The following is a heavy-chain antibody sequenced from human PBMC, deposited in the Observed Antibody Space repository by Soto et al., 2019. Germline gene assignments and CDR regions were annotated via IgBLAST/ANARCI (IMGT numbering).Heavy chain of an antibody. CDR3: AIERAAAGSNWFDP. Sequence: QVQLVQSGAEVKKPGASVKVSCKASGYTFTSYDINWVRQATGQGLEWMGWMNPNSGNTGYAQKFQGRVTMTRNTSISTAYMELSSLRSEDTAVYYCAIERAAAGSNWFDPWGQGTLVTVSS. V-gene: IGHV1-8*01. J-gene: IGHJ5*02. CDR1: GYTFTSYD. CDR2: MNPNSGNT. D-gene: IGHD6-13*01.